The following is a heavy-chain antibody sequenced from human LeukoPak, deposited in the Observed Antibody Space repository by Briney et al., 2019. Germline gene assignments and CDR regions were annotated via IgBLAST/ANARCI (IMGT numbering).Heavy chain of an antibody. J-gene: IGHJ5*02. V-gene: IGHV1-3*01. Sequence: ASVKVSCKASGYTFTSYGISWVRQAPGQRLEWMGWINAGNGNTKYSQKFQGRVTITRDTSASTAYMELSSLRSEDTAVYYCVVVATFFRYNWFDPWGQGTLVTVSS. CDR2: INAGNGNT. D-gene: IGHD2-15*01. CDR3: VVVATFFRYNWFDP. CDR1: GYTFTSYG.